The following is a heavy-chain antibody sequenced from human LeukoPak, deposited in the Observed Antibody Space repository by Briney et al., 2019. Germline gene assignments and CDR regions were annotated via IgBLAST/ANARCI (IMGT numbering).Heavy chain of an antibody. CDR2: IRYDGSNE. Sequence: GGSLRLSCAASGFTFSSYGMHWVRQAPGKGLEWVSFIRYDGSNEYYADSVRGRFTISRDNSKNTLYLQMNSLRAEDTAVYYCASQRIAARVDYWGQGTLVTVSS. J-gene: IGHJ4*02. CDR1: GFTFSSYG. V-gene: IGHV3-30*02. D-gene: IGHD6-6*01. CDR3: ASQRIAARVDY.